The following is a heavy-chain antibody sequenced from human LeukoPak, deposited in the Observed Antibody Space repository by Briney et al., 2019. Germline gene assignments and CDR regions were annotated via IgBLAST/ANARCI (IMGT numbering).Heavy chain of an antibody. J-gene: IGHJ3*02. CDR1: GFTFSSYG. CDR3: AKDYGGSGSDAFEI. D-gene: IGHD3-10*01. CDR2: IRYDGSNT. V-gene: IGHV3-30*02. Sequence: GGSLRLSCAASGFTFSSYGMHWVRPAPGKGLGWVAFIRYDGSNTYSAHPVKGRSPLSRDNSRNTPSLQMNSMRAEDTAVYYCAKDYGGSGSDAFEIWGQGKMVTVSS.